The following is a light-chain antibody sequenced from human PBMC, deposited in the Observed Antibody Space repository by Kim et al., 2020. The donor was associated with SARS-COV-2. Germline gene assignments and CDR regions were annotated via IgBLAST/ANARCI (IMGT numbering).Light chain of an antibody. Sequence: ASVGDNVTITCRASQDIANSLAWYQQKPGKVPQVLIYAASTLQSGVPSRFSGSGSGTEFTLTIGSLQTEDVATYYCQKYNSAPWTFGPGTKVEIK. CDR1: QDIANS. V-gene: IGKV1-27*01. CDR3: QKYNSAPWT. J-gene: IGKJ1*01. CDR2: AAS.